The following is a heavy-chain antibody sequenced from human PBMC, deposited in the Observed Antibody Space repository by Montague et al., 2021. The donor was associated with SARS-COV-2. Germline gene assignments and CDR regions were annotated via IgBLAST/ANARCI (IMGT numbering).Heavy chain of an antibody. J-gene: IGHJ6*02. CDR1: GGSISSGGYC. CDR2: IYYSGST. D-gene: IGHD3-9*01. CDR3: ARVKTPRYYDILTGYSKYYGMDV. Sequence: TLSLTCTVSGGSISSGGYCWSWIRQHPGKGLEWIGHIYYSGSTYYXXXLKSRVTISVDTSKNQFSLKLSSVTAADTAVYYCARVKTPRYYDILTGYSKYYGMDVWGQGTTVTVSS. V-gene: IGHV4-31*03.